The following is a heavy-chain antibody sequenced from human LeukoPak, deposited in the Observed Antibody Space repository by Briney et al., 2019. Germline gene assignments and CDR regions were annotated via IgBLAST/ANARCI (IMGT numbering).Heavy chain of an antibody. CDR2: ISSDASIT. V-gene: IGHV3-74*01. CDR1: GFTLSSYA. D-gene: IGHD6-19*01. CDR3: ARNQWLDFDAFDI. Sequence: PGGSLRLSCAASGFTLSSYAMSWVRQAPGKGLVWVSRISSDASITSYADPVKGRFTISRDNAKNTLYLQMNSLRAEDTAVYYCARNQWLDFDAFDIWGQGTTVTVSS. J-gene: IGHJ3*02.